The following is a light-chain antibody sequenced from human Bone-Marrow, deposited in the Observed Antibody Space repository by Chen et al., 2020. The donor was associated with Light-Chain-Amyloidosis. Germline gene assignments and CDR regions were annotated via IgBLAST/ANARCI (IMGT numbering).Light chain of an antibody. CDR1: NIGSTS. V-gene: IGLV3-21*02. Sequence: SYVLTQPSSVSVAPGQTATIACGGNNIGSTSVHWYQQTPGQAPLLVVYDDSDRPSGIPARGSGSNAGNTATLTISRVEAGEEADYYGQVWERGSDRPVFGGGTKLTVL. CDR2: DDS. J-gene: IGLJ3*02. CDR3: QVWERGSDRPV.